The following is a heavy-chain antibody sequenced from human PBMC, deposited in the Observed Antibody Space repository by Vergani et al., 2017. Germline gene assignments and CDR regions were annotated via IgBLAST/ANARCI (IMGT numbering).Heavy chain of an antibody. Sequence: QVQLVQSGAEVKKPGASVKVSCKASGYTFTGYYMHWVRQAPGPGLEWMGWINPNSGGTNYAQTFQGRVTMTRDTSISTAYMEVSRLRSDGTAVYYCARDGEDYEDSSGRSGYWGQGTLVTGSS. J-gene: IGHJ4*02. V-gene: IGHV1-2*02. CDR3: ARDGEDYEDSSGRSGY. CDR1: GYTFTGYY. CDR2: INPNSGGT. D-gene: IGHD3-22*01.